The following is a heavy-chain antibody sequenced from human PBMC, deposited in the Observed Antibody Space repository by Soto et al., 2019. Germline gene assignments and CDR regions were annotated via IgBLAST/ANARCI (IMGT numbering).Heavy chain of an antibody. Sequence: PGGSLRLSCAASGFTFSSYAMSWVRQAPGKGLEWVSAISGSGGSTYYADSVEGRFTISRDNSKNTLYLQMNSLRAEDTAVYYCARAFYDFWSGYPAYGMDVWGQGTTVTVSS. CDR1: GFTFSSYA. CDR2: ISGSGGST. J-gene: IGHJ6*02. D-gene: IGHD3-3*01. CDR3: ARAFYDFWSGYPAYGMDV. V-gene: IGHV3-23*01.